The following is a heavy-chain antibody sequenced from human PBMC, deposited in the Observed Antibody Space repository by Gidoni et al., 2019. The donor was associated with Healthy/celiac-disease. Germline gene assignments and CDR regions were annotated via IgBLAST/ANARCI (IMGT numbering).Heavy chain of an antibody. J-gene: IGHJ4*02. V-gene: IGHV1-69*02. D-gene: IGHD1-26*01. Sequence: QVQLVQSGAEVKKPGSSVKVSCKASGGTFSSYTISWVRQAPGQGLEWMGRIIPILGIANYAQKFQGRVTITADKSTSTAYMELSSLRSEDTAVYYCASSLEATIGRQSDGYWGQGTLVTVSS. CDR1: GGTFSSYT. CDR3: ASSLEATIGRQSDGY. CDR2: IIPILGIA.